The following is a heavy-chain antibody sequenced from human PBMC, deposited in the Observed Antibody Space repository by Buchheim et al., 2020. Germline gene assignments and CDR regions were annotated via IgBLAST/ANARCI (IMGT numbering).Heavy chain of an antibody. CDR3: ARHSVLRDFDWLRYFDY. J-gene: IGHJ4*02. CDR2: IYYSGST. Sequence: QVQLQESGPGLVKPSQTLSLTCTVSGGSISSSSYYWGWIRQPPGKGLEWIGCIYYSGSTYYNPSLKSRVTISVDTSKNQFSLMLSSVTAADTAVYYCARHSVLRDFDWLRYFDYWGQGTL. CDR1: GGSISSSSYY. V-gene: IGHV4-39*01. D-gene: IGHD3-9*01.